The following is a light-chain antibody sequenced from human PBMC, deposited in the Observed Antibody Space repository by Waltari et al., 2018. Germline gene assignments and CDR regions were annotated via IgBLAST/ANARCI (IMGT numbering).Light chain of an antibody. J-gene: IGKJ1*01. V-gene: IGKV1-39*01. CDR1: QSISSY. Sequence: DIQMTQSPFSLSASVGDKVTITCRASQSISSYLNCYQQKPGKAPKLLIYASSSFQSGIPSRFSGSGSGRDFTLSISSLQPEDFATYCCQQSYSQTRTFGQGTKVEIK. CDR3: QQSYSQTRT. CDR2: ASS.